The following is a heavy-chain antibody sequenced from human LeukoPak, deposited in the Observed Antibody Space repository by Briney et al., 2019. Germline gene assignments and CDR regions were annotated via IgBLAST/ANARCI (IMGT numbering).Heavy chain of an antibody. CDR1: GYTFTGYY. V-gene: IGHV1-2*02. J-gene: IGHJ4*02. Sequence: ASVKVSCKASGYTFTGYYVHWVRQAPGQGLEWMGWINPNSGGTNYAQKFQGRVTMTRDMSISTVYMELSRLRSDDTAVYYCARDYRYYGSSGYYPYWGQGILVTVSS. CDR3: ARDYRYYGSSGYYPY. D-gene: IGHD3-22*01. CDR2: INPNSGGT.